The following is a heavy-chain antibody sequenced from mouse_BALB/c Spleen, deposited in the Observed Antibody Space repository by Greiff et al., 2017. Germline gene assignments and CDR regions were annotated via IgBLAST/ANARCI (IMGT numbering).Heavy chain of an antibody. CDR2: ISSGSSTI. CDR1: GFTFSSLG. J-gene: IGHJ3*01. V-gene: IGHV5-17*02. D-gene: IGHD2-3*01. CDR3: ARSGDGYYFFAY. Sequence: EVQLVESGGGLVQPGGSRKLSCAASGFTFSSLGMHWVRQAPEKGLEWVAYISSGSSTIYYADTVKGRFTISRDNPKNTLFLQMTSLRSEDTAMYYCARSGDGYYFFAYWGQGTLVTVSA.